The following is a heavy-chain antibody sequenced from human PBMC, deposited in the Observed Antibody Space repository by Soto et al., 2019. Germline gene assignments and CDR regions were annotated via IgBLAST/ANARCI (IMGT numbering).Heavy chain of an antibody. CDR1: GFAFSDYW. CDR3: ARVRRGYGDCLEY. Sequence: GGSLRLSCAASGFAFSDYWMSWVRQGPGKGLEWVGNIRQDGNEKYSVDSVKGRFTISRDNAKGSLYLKMNSLRAEDTAVYYCARVRRGYGDCLEYWGQGTLVTVSS. CDR2: IRQDGNEK. V-gene: IGHV3-7*01. D-gene: IGHD4-17*01. J-gene: IGHJ4*02.